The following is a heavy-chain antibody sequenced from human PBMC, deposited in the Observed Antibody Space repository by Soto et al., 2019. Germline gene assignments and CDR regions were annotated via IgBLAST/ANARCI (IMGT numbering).Heavy chain of an antibody. J-gene: IGHJ4*02. Sequence: SETLSLTCAIYGASFSPYHWSWIRQSPGKGLEWIGEVNLSGNTYYNPSFKAQVTMSVDASKNQFSLKMGSLTAADTAIYYCARSPTFYNYVWGNSTYWGQGALVTVSS. V-gene: IGHV4-34*01. CDR3: ARSPTFYNYVWGNSTY. CDR2: VNLSGNT. D-gene: IGHD3-16*01. CDR1: GASFSPYH.